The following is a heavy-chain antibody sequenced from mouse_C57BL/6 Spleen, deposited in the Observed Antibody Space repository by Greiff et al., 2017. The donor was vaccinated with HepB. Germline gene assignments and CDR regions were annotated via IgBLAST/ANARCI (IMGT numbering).Heavy chain of an antibody. CDR1: GYSITSGYY. Sequence: EVQLVESGPGLVKPSQSLSLTCSVTGYSITSGYYWNWIRQFPGNKLEWMGYISYDGSNNYNPSLKNRISITRDTSKNQFFLKLNSVTTEDTATYYCAIPAYYSNYGDFDYWGQGTTLTVSS. D-gene: IGHD2-5*01. CDR3: AIPAYYSNYGDFDY. J-gene: IGHJ2*01. V-gene: IGHV3-6*01. CDR2: ISYDGSN.